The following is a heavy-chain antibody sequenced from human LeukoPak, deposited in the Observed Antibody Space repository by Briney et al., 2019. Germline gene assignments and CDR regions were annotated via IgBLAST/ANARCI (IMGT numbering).Heavy chain of an antibody. V-gene: IGHV3-11*04. CDR2: ISSSGSTI. D-gene: IGHD1-1*01. CDR3: ARDQRNYYYYYMDV. CDR1: DFTFSDYY. Sequence: GGSLRLSCAASDFTFSDYYMSWIRQAPGKGLGWVSYISSSGSTIYYADSVKGQFTISRDNAKNSLYLQMNSLRAEDTAVYYCARDQRNYYYYYMDVWGKGTTVTVSS. J-gene: IGHJ6*03.